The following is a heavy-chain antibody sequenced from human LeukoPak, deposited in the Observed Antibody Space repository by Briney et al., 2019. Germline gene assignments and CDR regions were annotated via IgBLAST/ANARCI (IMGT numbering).Heavy chain of an antibody. CDR3: ARDFDTNVVPAAGGCDY. CDR2: INPSGGST. Sequence: GASVKVSCKASGYTFTSYYMHWVRQAPGQGLEWMGIINPSGGSTSYAQKFQGRVTMTRDMSTSTVYMELSSLRSEDTAVYYCARDFDTNVVPAAGGCDYWGQGTLVTVSS. V-gene: IGHV1-46*01. CDR1: GYTFTSYY. D-gene: IGHD2-2*01. J-gene: IGHJ4*02.